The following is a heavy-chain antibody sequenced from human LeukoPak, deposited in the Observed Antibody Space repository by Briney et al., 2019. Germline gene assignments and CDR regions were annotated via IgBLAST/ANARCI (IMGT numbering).Heavy chain of an antibody. V-gene: IGHV4-59*01. Sequence: SETLSLTCSISGGSISSYFWSWIRQPPGKPLEWLGYISYSGNINYNPSLKSRVTIPVDKSQNQFSLRLKSVTAADTATYYCARDRDGRWYFDRWGRGTRVVVSS. J-gene: IGHJ2*01. D-gene: IGHD3-10*01. CDR3: ARDRDGRWYFDR. CDR1: GGSISSYF. CDR2: ISYSGNI.